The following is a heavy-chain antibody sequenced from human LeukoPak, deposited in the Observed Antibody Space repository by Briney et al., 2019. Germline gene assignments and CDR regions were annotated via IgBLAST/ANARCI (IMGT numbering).Heavy chain of an antibody. D-gene: IGHD2-2*01. J-gene: IGHJ6*04. V-gene: IGHV4-59*01. Sequence: PSETLSLTCTVSGGSISSYYWSWIRQPPGKGLEWIGYIYYSGSTNYNPSLKSRVTISVDTSKNQFSLELSSVTAADTAVYYCARATPSYCSSTSCYYYYYGMDVWGKGTTVTVSS. CDR1: GGSISSYY. CDR2: IYYSGST. CDR3: ARATPSYCSSTSCYYYYYGMDV.